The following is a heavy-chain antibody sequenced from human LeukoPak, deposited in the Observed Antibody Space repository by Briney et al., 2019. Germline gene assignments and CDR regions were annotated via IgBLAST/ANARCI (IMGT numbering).Heavy chain of an antibody. V-gene: IGHV3-21*01. Sequence: PGGSLRLSCVASGFSFSSSTMFWVRQAPGKGLELVSSIISYSNHIHYAESVKGRFTISRDNAKNSLHLDMNSLRAEDTGVYFCAHIYGDYNSFVDYWGQGTLVTVSS. CDR1: GFSFSSST. CDR2: IISYSNHI. D-gene: IGHD4-17*01. CDR3: AHIYGDYNSFVDY. J-gene: IGHJ4*02.